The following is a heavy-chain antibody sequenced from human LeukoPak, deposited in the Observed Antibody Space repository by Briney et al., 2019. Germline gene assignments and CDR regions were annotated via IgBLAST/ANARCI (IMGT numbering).Heavy chain of an antibody. V-gene: IGHV4-39*07. CDR1: GGSISSSSYY. CDR2: IYYSGST. Sequence: SETLSLTCTVSGGSISSSSYYWGWIRQPPGKGLEWIGSIYYSGSTYYNPSLKSRVTISVDTSKNQFSLKLSSVTAADTAVYYCAKDGGLLPDFLGDWGPGTLVTVSS. CDR3: AKDGGLLPDFLGD. J-gene: IGHJ4*02. D-gene: IGHD3-22*01.